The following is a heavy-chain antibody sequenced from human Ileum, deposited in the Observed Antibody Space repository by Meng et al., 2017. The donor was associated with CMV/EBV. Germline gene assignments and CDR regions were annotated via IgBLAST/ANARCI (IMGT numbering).Heavy chain of an antibody. D-gene: IGHD3-3*01. J-gene: IGHJ4*02. CDR2: IYWDDDN. CDR1: GFSLSTSGVG. V-gene: IGHV2-5*02. CDR3: AHKRASPPYDFFDY. Sequence: HITLKESGHTLVKRTQTIPLTFTFSGFSLSTSGVGVGWLRQLQGKALAWLALIYWDDDNRYSPSLGSRLTITKDTSKNQVVLTMTNMDPLDTATYYCAHKRASPPYDFFDYWGQGTLVTVSS.